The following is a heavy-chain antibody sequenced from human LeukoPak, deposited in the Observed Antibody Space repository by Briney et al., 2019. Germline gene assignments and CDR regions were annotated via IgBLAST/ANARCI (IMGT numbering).Heavy chain of an antibody. Sequence: GGSLRLSCAASGFSLSPSWMNWVRQAPGKGLEWVSSISSSSSYIYYADSVKGRFTISRDNAKNSLYLQMNSLRAEDTAVYYCARDSRVYYYYGMDVWGQGTTVTVSS. V-gene: IGHV3-21*01. CDR1: GFSLSPSW. D-gene: IGHD6-13*01. CDR3: ARDSRVYYYYGMDV. J-gene: IGHJ6*02. CDR2: ISSSSSYI.